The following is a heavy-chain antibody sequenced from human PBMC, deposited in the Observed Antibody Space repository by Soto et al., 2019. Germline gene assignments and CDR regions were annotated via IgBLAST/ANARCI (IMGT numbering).Heavy chain of an antibody. V-gene: IGHV4-59*01. CDR1: RGSISSYY. CDR3: ARDLWGYCGTDCYPLDV. D-gene: IGHD2-21*02. J-gene: IGHJ6*02. Sequence: QVRLQESGPGLVKPSETLSLTCTVSRGSISSYYWSWIRQAPGKGLEWIGYLYNSGSTVYNPSLKTRVTISVDTSKNQFSLKLNSVTAADTAVYYCARDLWGYCGTDCYPLDVWGQGTTVTVSS. CDR2: LYNSGST.